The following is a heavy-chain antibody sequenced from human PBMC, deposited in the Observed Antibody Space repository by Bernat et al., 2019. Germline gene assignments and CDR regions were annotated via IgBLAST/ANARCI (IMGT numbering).Heavy chain of an antibody. Sequence: EVQLVETGGGLIQPGGSLRLSCAASGFIVSSNYMSWVRQASGTGLEWVSVIYSGVTTYYADSVKGRFTISRDSSKNILYLQMNSLGAEDAAVYYCASLAARSGCGGFDIWGQGKMVTVSS. V-gene: IGHV3-53*02. J-gene: IGHJ3*02. CDR1: GFIVSSNY. D-gene: IGHD2-15*01. CDR3: ASLAARSGCGGFDI. CDR2: IYSGVTT.